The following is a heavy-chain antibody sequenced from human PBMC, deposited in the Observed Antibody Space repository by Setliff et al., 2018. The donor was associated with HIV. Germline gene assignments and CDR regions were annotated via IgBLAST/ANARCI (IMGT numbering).Heavy chain of an antibody. V-gene: IGHV3-13*01. D-gene: IGHD6-19*01. CDR1: GFTFSSYD. J-gene: IGHJ4*02. CDR2: IGTAADT. Sequence: PGESLKISCAASGFTFSSYDMFWVRQVAGKGLEWVSAIGTAADTFYPASVKGRFIISRENAKNSLYLQMNSLRVGDTAVYYCVRAPPSGWHPSFDSWGQGALVTVSS. CDR3: VRAPPSGWHPSFDS.